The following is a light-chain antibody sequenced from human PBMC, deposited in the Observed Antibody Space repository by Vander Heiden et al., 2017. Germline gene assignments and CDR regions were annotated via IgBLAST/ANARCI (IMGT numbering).Light chain of an antibody. V-gene: IGKV1-39*01. CDR1: QSISSY. J-gene: IGKJ4*01. Sequence: RMTETTSSLSASVGDRVTITCRASQSISSYLNWYQQKPGKAPKLLIYAASSLQSRVPSRLSGSGSGTDFTLTSSSLQPKAFATYSSKQFASNPQITFGGGTKVEIK. CDR3: KQFASNPQIT. CDR2: AAS.